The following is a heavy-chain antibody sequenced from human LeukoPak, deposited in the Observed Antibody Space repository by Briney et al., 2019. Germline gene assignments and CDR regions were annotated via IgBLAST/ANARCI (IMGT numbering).Heavy chain of an antibody. CDR3: ARDGEDDFWSGYFDY. D-gene: IGHD3-3*01. CDR2: ISSSSSYI. J-gene: IGHJ4*02. Sequence: PGGSLRLSCAASGFTFSSYSMNWVRQAPGKGLEWVPSISSSSSYIYYADSVKGRFTISRDNAKNSLYLQMNSLRAEDTAVYYCARDGEDDFWSGYFDYWGQGTLVTASS. V-gene: IGHV3-21*01. CDR1: GFTFSSYS.